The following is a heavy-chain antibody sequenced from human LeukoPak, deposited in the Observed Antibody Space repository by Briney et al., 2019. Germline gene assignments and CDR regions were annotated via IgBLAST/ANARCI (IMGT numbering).Heavy chain of an antibody. V-gene: IGHV5-51*01. CDR2: IYPDDSDT. CDR3: ARRGYSSSWPYNWFDP. Sequence: GESLKISCKGSGYSFTSYWIAWVRQMPGKGLEWMGIIYPDDSDTKYSPSFQGQVTISADKSISTAYLKWSSLKVSDTAMHYCARRGYSSSWPYNWFDPWGQGTLVTVSS. J-gene: IGHJ5*02. D-gene: IGHD6-13*01. CDR1: GYSFTSYW.